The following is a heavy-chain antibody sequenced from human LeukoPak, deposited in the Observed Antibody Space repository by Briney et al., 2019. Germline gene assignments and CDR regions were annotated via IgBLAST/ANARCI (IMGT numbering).Heavy chain of an antibody. Sequence: SVKVSCKASGGTFSSYAISWVRQAPGQGLEWMRGIIPIFGTANYAQKFQGRVTITADKSTSTAYMELGSLRSEDTAVYYCASQTVTRSYYYYYYGMDIWGKGTTVTVSS. CDR2: IIPIFGTA. J-gene: IGHJ6*04. CDR3: ASQTVTRSYYYYYYGMDI. D-gene: IGHD4-17*01. CDR1: GGTFSSYA. V-gene: IGHV1-69*06.